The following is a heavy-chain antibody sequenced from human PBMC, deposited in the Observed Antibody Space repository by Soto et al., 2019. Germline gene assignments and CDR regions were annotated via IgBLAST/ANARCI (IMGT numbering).Heavy chain of an antibody. J-gene: IGHJ5*02. D-gene: IGHD3-10*01. CDR1: GGSIGSSSYY. Sequence: SETLSLTCTVSGGSIGSSSYYWGWIRQPPGKGLGWIGSIYYSGSTYYNPSLKSRVTISVDTSKNQFSLKLSSVTAADTAVYYCARLPLLLWFGELLSPHWFDPWGQGTLVTVSS. CDR2: IYYSGST. V-gene: IGHV4-39*01. CDR3: ARLPLLLWFGELLSPHWFDP.